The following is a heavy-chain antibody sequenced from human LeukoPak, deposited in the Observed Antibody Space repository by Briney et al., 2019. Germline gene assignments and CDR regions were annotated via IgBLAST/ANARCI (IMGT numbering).Heavy chain of an antibody. CDR3: ARAVGYCTNGVCSYFDY. Sequence: SQTLSFTCAVSGGSISSGGYSWSWIRQPPGMGLEWIGYIYHSGSTYYNPSLKSRVTISVDRSKNQFSLKLSSVTAADTAVYYCARAVGYCTNGVCSYFDYWGQGTLVTVSS. J-gene: IGHJ4*02. V-gene: IGHV4-30-2*01. D-gene: IGHD2-8*01. CDR2: IYHSGST. CDR1: GGSISSGGYS.